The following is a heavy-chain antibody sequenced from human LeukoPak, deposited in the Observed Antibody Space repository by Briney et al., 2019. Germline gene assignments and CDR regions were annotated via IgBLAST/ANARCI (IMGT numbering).Heavy chain of an antibody. D-gene: IGHD1-7*01. Sequence: SETLSLTCAVSGGSSSNLYWTWIGQSPGKGREWIGEIDHGGNTNYDPSLMSRLTISVDMSKSQFSLRLSSVTAADTAVYYCVRGARRNFADFAHWGQGALATVSP. CDR1: GGSSSNLY. CDR3: VRGARRNFADFAH. J-gene: IGHJ5*02. V-gene: IGHV4-34*01. CDR2: IDHGGNT.